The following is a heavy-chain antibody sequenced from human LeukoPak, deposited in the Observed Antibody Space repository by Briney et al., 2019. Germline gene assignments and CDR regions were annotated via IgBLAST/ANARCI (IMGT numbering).Heavy chain of an antibody. CDR1: GFTFSSYW. V-gene: IGHV3-7*01. Sequence: GGSLRLSCAASGFTFSSYWMSWVRQAPGKGLEWVANIKQDGSEKYYVDSVKGRFTISRDNAKNSLYLQMNSLRAEDTAVYYCARVGHSSSWYDFDYWGQGTLVTVSS. J-gene: IGHJ4*02. CDR2: IKQDGSEK. CDR3: ARVGHSSSWYDFDY. D-gene: IGHD6-13*01.